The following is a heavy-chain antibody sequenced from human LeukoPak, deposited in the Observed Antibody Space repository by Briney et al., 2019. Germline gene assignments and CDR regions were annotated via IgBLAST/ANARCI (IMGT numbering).Heavy chain of an antibody. D-gene: IGHD5-18*01. CDR2: INSDGSST. J-gene: IGHJ4*02. Sequence: GGSLRLSCAASGFTFSSYWMHWVRQAPGKGLVWVSRINSDGSSTSYADSVKGRFTISRDNAKNTLYLQMNSLRAEDTAVYYCAKPLGSGRGYSDYWGQGTLVTVSS. CDR1: GFTFSSYW. CDR3: AKPLGSGRGYSDY. V-gene: IGHV3-74*01.